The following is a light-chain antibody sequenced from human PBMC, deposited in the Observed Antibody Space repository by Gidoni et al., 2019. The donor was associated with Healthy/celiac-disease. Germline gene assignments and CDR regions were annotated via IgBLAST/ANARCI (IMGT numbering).Light chain of an antibody. CDR3: CSYAGSRWV. CDR2: DVS. CDR1: SSDVGGYNY. J-gene: IGLJ3*02. V-gene: IGLV2-11*01. Sequence: QSALTQPRSVYGSPGQSVTISCTGTSSDVGGYNYVSWYQQHPGKAPKLMIYDVSKRPSGVPDRFSGSKSGNTASLTISGLQAEDEADYYCCSYAGSRWVFGGGTKLT.